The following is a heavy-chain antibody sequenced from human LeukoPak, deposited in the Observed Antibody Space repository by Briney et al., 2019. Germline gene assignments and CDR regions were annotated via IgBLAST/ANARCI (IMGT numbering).Heavy chain of an antibody. V-gene: IGHV4-59*08. D-gene: IGHD6-6*01. CDR3: ARHVRSSSPSD. CDR2: IYYSGST. CDR1: GGSISSYY. J-gene: IGHJ4*02. Sequence: SETLSLTCTVSGGSISSYYWSWIRQPPGKGLEWIGYIYYSGSTNYNPSLKSRVTISVDTSKNQCSLWLCSVTAADTAVYYCARHVRSSSPSDWGQGTLVTVSS.